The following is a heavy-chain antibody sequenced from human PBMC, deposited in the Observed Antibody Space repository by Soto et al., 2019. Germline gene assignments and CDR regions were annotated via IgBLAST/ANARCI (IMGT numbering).Heavy chain of an antibody. CDR2: IYYAGTT. CDR1: DGSLSPNY. CDR3: ARLGAYYQALAS. J-gene: IGHJ5*02. V-gene: IGHV4-59*08. Sequence: QVQLQESGPGLVKPSETLSLSCSVSDGSLSPNYWSWIRQPPGKVLEWIGYIYYAGTTTYNPSLKSRVSISVDTSKNEVSLTLTSVTAADTAVYYCARLGAYYQALASWGQGTLVTVSS. D-gene: IGHD3-22*01.